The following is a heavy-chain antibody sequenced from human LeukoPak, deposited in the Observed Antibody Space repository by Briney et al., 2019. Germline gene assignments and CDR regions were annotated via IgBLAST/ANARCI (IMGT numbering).Heavy chain of an antibody. Sequence: ASVKVSCKASGYTFTTYDLNWVRQVPGQGLEWMGWMNPNSGNTGYAQKFQGRVTMTRNTSISTAYMELNNLTSEDTAVYYCARRIRGAPTDHWGQGTLVTVSS. CDR2: MNPNSGNT. J-gene: IGHJ4*02. V-gene: IGHV1-8*01. D-gene: IGHD3-10*01. CDR3: ARRIRGAPTDH. CDR1: GYTFTTYD.